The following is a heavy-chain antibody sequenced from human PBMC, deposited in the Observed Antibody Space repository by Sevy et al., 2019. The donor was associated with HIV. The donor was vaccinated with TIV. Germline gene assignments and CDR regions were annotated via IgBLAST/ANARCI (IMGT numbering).Heavy chain of an antibody. J-gene: IGHJ4*02. D-gene: IGHD2-8*01. V-gene: IGHV2-5*02. CDR2: IYWDDDK. CDR1: GFSLATSGVG. CDR3: AHRRDDTVVMVYGDFDY. Sequence: SGPTLVKPTQTLTLTCTLSGFSLATSGVGVGWIRQPPGKALEWLALIYWDDDKRYSPSLKSRLTINKDSSKNQVVLTMTNMDTVDTATYYCAHRRDDTVVMVYGDFDYWGQGALVTVSS.